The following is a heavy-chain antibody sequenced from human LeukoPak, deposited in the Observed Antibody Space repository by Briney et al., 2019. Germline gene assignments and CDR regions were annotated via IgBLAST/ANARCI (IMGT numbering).Heavy chain of an antibody. Sequence: PGGSLRLSCAASGFTFSSYGMHWVRQAPGKGLEWVAFIRYDGSNKYYADSVKGRFTISRDNSKNTLYLQMNSLRAEDTAVYYCAKDGGDPVAGSTFDYWGQGTPVTVSS. J-gene: IGHJ4*02. V-gene: IGHV3-30*02. CDR2: IRYDGSNK. CDR3: AKDGGDPVAGSTFDY. CDR1: GFTFSSYG. D-gene: IGHD6-19*01.